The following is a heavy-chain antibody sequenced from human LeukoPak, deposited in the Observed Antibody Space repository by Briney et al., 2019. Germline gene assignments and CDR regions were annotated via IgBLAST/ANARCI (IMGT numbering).Heavy chain of an antibody. CDR1: GHTFTSYY. V-gene: IGHV1-18*04. D-gene: IGHD3-10*01. J-gene: IGHJ6*03. Sequence: ASVKVSCTPSGHTFTSYYIHWGPQAPGQRLKWSGWISDYNANTNNALRLQDRITMTTDTSTSTAYMELRGLRSDDTAVYYCARVWSGRQGPNLHYYYYYYMDVWGKGTTVTVSS. CDR3: ARVWSGRQGPNLHYYYYYYMDV. CDR2: ISDYNANT.